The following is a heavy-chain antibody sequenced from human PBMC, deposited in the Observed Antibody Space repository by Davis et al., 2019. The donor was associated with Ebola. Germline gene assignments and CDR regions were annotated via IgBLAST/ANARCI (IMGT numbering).Heavy chain of an antibody. J-gene: IGHJ4*02. D-gene: IGHD1-1*01. CDR2: ISYDGSNK. V-gene: IGHV3-30-3*01. Sequence: PGGSLRLSCAASGFTFSSYAMHWVRQAPGKGLEWVAVISYDGSNKYYADSVKGRFTISRDNSKNTLYLQMNSLRAEDTAVYYCARVPTKLEPGYFDYWGQGTLVTVSS. CDR3: ARVPTKLEPGYFDY. CDR1: GFTFSSYA.